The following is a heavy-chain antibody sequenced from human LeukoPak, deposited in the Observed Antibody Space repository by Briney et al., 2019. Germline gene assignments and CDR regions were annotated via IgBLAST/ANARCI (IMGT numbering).Heavy chain of an antibody. J-gene: IGHJ4*02. D-gene: IGHD3-10*01. CDR1: GGSISSYY. CDR3: ARVVYSGSWGYFDY. V-gene: IGHV4-59*08. CDR2: ISYSGST. Sequence: PSETLSLTCTVSGGSISSYYWSWIRQPPGKGLEWIGDISYSGSTNYNPSLRSRVTISVDTSNNRFSLKLRSVTAADTAVYYCARVVYSGSWGYFDYWGQGALVTVSS.